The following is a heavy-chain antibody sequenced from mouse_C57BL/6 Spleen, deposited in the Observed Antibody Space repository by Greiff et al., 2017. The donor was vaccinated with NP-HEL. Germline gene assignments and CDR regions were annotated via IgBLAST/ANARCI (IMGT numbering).Heavy chain of an antibody. CDR2: IHPNSGST. CDR3: ALITTVVATGY. CDR1: GYTFTSYW. Sequence: VQLQQPGAELVKPGASVKLSCKASGYTFTSYWMHWVKQRPGQGLEWIGMIHPNSGSTNYNEKFKSKATLTVDKSSSTAYMQLSSLTSEDSAVYYCALITTVVATGYWGQGTTLTVSS. D-gene: IGHD1-1*01. J-gene: IGHJ2*01. V-gene: IGHV1-64*01.